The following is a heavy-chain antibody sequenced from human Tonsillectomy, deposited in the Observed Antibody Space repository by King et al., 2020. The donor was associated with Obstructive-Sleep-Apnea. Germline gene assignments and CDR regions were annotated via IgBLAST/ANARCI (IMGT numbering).Heavy chain of an antibody. CDR2: ISSSSGTI. D-gene: IGHD3-3*02. V-gene: IGHV3-48*04. Sequence: EVQLVESGGGLVQPGGSLRLSCAASGFTFSSYGVNWVRQAPGKGLEWVSYISSSSGTIYYADSGKGRFTISIDNAKNSLYLQMNSLRAEDTAVYYSARVLGLDYWGQGTLVTVSS. J-gene: IGHJ4*02. CDR1: GFTFSSYG. CDR3: ARVLGLDY.